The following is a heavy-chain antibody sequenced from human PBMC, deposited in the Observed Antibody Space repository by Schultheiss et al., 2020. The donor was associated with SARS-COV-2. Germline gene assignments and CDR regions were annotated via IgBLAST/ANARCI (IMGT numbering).Heavy chain of an antibody. CDR1: GGSISSYY. D-gene: IGHD3-22*01. Sequence: SQTLSLTCTVSGGSISSYYWSWIRQHPGKGLEWIGYIYYSGSTYYNPSLKSRVTISVDTSKNQFSLKLSSVTAADTAVYYCARDRDSSGYFRFDPWGQGTLVTVSS. CDR2: IYYSGST. CDR3: ARDRDSSGYFRFDP. V-gene: IGHV4-31*03. J-gene: IGHJ5*02.